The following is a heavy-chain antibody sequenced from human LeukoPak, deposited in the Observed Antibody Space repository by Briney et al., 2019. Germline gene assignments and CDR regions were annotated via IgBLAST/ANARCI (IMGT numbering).Heavy chain of an antibody. D-gene: IGHD2-15*01. CDR1: GFTFGDYA. CDR2: IRSKGYGGTT. Sequence: GGSLRLSCTASGFTFGDYAMSWARQAPGKGLEWVGFIRSKGYGGTTEYASSVKGRFTISRDDSKSMAYLQMNSLKTEDTAIYYCTRDGVVAAPPAHYYYMDVWGKGTTVTISS. V-gene: IGHV3-49*04. J-gene: IGHJ6*03. CDR3: TRDGVVAAPPAHYYYMDV.